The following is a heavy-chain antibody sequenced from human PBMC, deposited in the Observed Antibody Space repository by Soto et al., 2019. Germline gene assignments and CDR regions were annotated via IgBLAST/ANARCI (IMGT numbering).Heavy chain of an antibody. J-gene: IGHJ4*02. D-gene: IGHD3-22*01. Sequence: EVQLVQSGAEVKKPGESLKISCKGSGYSFSNYWIGWVRQMPGKGLEWMGIIYPGDSNTNYSPSIQGQVTISADRSTSTAYLQWSSLRASETAMYYCASHYATSGYFAFDNWGQGTLVTVSS. V-gene: IGHV5-51*03. CDR3: ASHYATSGYFAFDN. CDR1: GYSFSNYW. CDR2: IYPGDSNT.